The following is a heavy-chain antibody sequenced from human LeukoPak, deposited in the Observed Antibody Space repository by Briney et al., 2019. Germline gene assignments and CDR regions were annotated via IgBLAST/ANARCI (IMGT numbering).Heavy chain of an antibody. CDR1: GGSISSYY. J-gene: IGHJ6*02. V-gene: IGHV4-4*07. CDR2: IYTSGST. D-gene: IGHD1-26*01. CDR3: AREGDLYSYYYGMDV. Sequence: PSETLSLTCTVSGGSISSYYWSWIRQPAGKGLEWIGRIYTSGSTNYNPSLKSRVTMSVDTSKNQFSLKLSSVTAADTAVYYCAREGDLYSYYYGMDVWGQGTTVTVSS.